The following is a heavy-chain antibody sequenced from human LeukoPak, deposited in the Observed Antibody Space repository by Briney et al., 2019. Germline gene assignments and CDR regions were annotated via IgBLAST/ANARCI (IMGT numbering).Heavy chain of an antibody. CDR3: ARQTAMGRSGDY. CDR1: GYSFTSYW. J-gene: IGHJ4*02. V-gene: IGHV5-51*01. CDR2: IDPSDSET. Sequence: PGGSLKISCKASGYSFTSYWIGWVRQMPGKGLEWMGIIDPSDSETRYTPSFQGQVTISVDKSLTTADLQWNSLKASDTAMYYCARQTAMGRSGDYWGQGTLVTVSS. D-gene: IGHD5-18*01.